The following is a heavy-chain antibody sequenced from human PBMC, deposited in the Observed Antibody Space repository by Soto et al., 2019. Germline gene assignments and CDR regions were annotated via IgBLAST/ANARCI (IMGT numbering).Heavy chain of an antibody. V-gene: IGHV4-61*03. CDR3: TRGSDAYKNGY. CDR1: GGSVSIGTYY. D-gene: IGHD2-15*01. J-gene: IGHJ4*02. CDR2: IHYSGST. Sequence: QVQLQESGPGLVKPSETLSLTCTVPGGSVSIGTYYWSWIRQPPGKGLEWTGFIHYSGSTNYNPSLESRVTMSVDTSKNHFSLKLTSVNAADTAVYYCTRGSDAYKNGYWGQGTLVTVSS.